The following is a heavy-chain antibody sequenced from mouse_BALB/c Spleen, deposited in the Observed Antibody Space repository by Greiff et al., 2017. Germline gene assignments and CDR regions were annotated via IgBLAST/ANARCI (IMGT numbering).Heavy chain of an antibody. Sequence: DVMLVESGGGLVQPGGSLKLSCAASGFTFSSYGMSWVRQTPDKRLELVATINSNGGSTYYPDSVKGRFTISRDNAKNTLYLQMSSLKSEDTAMYYCARITTVVADYWGQGTTLTVSS. CDR1: GFTFSSYG. J-gene: IGHJ2*01. CDR2: INSNGGST. CDR3: ARITTVVADY. D-gene: IGHD1-1*01. V-gene: IGHV5-6-3*01.